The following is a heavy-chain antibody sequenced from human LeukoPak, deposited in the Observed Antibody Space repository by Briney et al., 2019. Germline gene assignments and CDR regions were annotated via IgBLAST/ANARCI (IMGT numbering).Heavy chain of an antibody. Sequence: SETLSLTCSVSGGSVDINYWSWIRQPPGKGLEWIGYTYYNGRTDYNPSLRSRATVSVDASNNQFSLRLSSVTTADTAVYFCARTSGSSTVWYFDLWGRGTLVTVSS. CDR2: TYYNGRT. CDR3: ARTSGSSTVWYFDL. J-gene: IGHJ2*01. V-gene: IGHV4-59*02. CDR1: GGSVDINY. D-gene: IGHD1-26*01.